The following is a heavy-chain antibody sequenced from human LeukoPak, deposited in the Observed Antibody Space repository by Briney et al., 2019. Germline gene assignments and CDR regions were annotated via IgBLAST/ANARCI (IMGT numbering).Heavy chain of an antibody. CDR2: ISSSGSNI. CDR1: GFTFSSYE. Sequence: GGSLRLSCAASGFTFSSYEMNWVRQAPGKGLEGGSYISSSGSNIYYADSVKGRFTISRDNAKTSLYLQMNSLRAEDTAVYYCARDLYSSGWSLLQGLDYWGQGTLVAVSS. D-gene: IGHD6-19*01. CDR3: ARDLYSSGWSLLQGLDY. V-gene: IGHV3-48*03. J-gene: IGHJ4*02.